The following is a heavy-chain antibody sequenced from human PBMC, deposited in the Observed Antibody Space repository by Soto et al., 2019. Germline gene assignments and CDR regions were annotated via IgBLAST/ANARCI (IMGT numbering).Heavy chain of an antibody. D-gene: IGHD1-26*01. V-gene: IGHV3-49*04. Sequence: GWSLRRSCTGSGFTFADYTMSWVRQAPGKGLEWVGLIRSEANGGTTHYAASVHGGFIISRDDSRGIAFLQMNNLKSEDTAVYYCTRVGKFDYWGQGTLVTVSS. J-gene: IGHJ4*02. CDR3: TRVGKFDY. CDR2: IRSEANGGTT. CDR1: GFTFADYT.